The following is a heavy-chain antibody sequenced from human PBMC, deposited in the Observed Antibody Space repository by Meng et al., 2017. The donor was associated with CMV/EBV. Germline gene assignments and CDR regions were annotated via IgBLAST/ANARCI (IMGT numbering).Heavy chain of an antibody. J-gene: IGHJ4*02. V-gene: IGHV3-48*04. D-gene: IGHD6-13*01. CDR1: GFSFSSYS. CDR3: ARAWIAAAGTLDY. CDR2: ISSSSSTI. Sequence: GSLRLSCAASGFSFSSYSMNWVRQAPGKGLEWVSYISSSSSTIYYADSVKGRFTISRGNAKNSLYLQMNSLRAEDTAVYYCARAWIAAAGTLDYWGQGTLVTVSS.